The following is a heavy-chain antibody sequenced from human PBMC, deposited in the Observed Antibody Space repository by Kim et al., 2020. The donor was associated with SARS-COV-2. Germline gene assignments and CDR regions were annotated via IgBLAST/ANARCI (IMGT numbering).Heavy chain of an antibody. D-gene: IGHD5-18*01. CDR2: IYYSGST. CDR3: ARGSSGIQLWSHYYYYMDV. CDR1: GGSISSYY. V-gene: IGHV4-59*01. Sequence: SETLSLTCTVSGGSISSYYWSWIRQPPGKGLEWIGYIYYSGSTNYNPSLKSRVTISVDTSKNQFSLKLSSVTAADTAVYYCARGSSGIQLWSHYYYYMDVWGKGTTVTVSS. J-gene: IGHJ6*03.